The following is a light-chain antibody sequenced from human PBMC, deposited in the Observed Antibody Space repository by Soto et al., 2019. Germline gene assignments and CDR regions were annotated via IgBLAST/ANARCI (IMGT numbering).Light chain of an antibody. CDR2: GNN. Sequence: QAVVTQPPSVSGAPGQRVTISCTGSSSNIGAGYDVHWYQQLPGTAPKLLIYGNNNRPSGVPDRFSGSKSGTSASLAITGLQAEDEADYFCQSYDHSLGGSGVFGTGTKRTVL. CDR1: SSNIGAGYD. J-gene: IGLJ1*01. CDR3: QSYDHSLGGSGV. V-gene: IGLV1-40*01.